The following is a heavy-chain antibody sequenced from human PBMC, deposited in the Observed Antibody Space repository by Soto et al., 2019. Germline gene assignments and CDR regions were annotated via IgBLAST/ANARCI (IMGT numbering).Heavy chain of an antibody. CDR2: INAGNGNT. CDR1: GYTFTSYA. Sequence: ASVKVSCKASGYTFTSYAIHWVRQAPGQRLEWMGWINAGNGNTKYSQKFQGRVTITRDTSASTAYLELSSLRSEDTAVYYCARSIVVVTALDYWVQGTLVTVSS. J-gene: IGHJ4*02. V-gene: IGHV1-3*01. CDR3: ARSIVVVTALDY. D-gene: IGHD2-21*02.